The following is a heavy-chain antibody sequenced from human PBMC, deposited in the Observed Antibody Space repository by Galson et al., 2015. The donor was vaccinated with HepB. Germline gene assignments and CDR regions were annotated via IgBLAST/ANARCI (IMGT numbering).Heavy chain of an antibody. CDR2: IYSGGRT. CDR1: GFAVSTNY. Sequence: SLSLSCAASGFAVSTNYMNWVRQVPGPGLEWVSVIYSGGRTYYADSVKGRFTISRDNSKNTLHLQLKSLRVEDTAVYYCAIDRAPFEGWFDPWGQGILVTVSS. J-gene: IGHJ5*02. CDR3: AIDRAPFEGWFDP. V-gene: IGHV3-66*01.